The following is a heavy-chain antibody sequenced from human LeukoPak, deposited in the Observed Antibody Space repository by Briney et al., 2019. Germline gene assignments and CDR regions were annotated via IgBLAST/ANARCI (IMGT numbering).Heavy chain of an antibody. CDR2: ISGSGGST. CDR3: AKDIGVRIAARFYY. D-gene: IGHD6-6*01. Sequence: ISGSGGSTYYADSVKGRFTISRDNSKNTLYLQMNSLRAEDTAVYYCAKDIGVRIAARFYYWGQGTLVTVSS. J-gene: IGHJ4*02. V-gene: IGHV3-23*01.